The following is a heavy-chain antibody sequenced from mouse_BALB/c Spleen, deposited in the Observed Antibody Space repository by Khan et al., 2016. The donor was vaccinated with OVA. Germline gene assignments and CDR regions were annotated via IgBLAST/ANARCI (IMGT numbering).Heavy chain of an antibody. J-gene: IGHJ3*01. V-gene: IGHV1-4*01. CDR2: IIPTNDYT. Sequence: VQLHQSGAELARPGASVKMSCKASGYTFTTYTMHWVKQRPGQGLEWIGYIIPTNDYTNYNQKFTDRATLTADKSSSNAYMKLSSLTSEDSAVYYCARGGAYYRSDGWFAYWGQGTLVTVSA. CDR3: ARGGAYYRSDGWFAY. D-gene: IGHD2-14*01. CDR1: GYTFTTYT.